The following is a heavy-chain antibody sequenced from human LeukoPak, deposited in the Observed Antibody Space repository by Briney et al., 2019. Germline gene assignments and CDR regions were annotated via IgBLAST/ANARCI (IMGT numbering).Heavy chain of an antibody. Sequence: QPGGSLRLSCAASGFAFDDYTMHWVRQAPGKGLGWVSLISWDGGSTYYADSVKGRFTISRDNSKNSLYLQMNSLRTEDTALYYCAKANYDFWSGYYQGSPTDWGQGTLVTVSS. CDR1: GFAFDDYT. D-gene: IGHD3-3*01. CDR2: ISWDGGST. CDR3: AKANYDFWSGYYQGSPTD. V-gene: IGHV3-43*01. J-gene: IGHJ4*02.